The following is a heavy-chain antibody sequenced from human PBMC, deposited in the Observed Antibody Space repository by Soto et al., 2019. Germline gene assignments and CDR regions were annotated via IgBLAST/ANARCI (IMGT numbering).Heavy chain of an antibody. J-gene: IGHJ4*02. D-gene: IGHD3-10*01. CDR3: ARALITGVLDY. CDR1: GFTFSSYD. V-gene: IGHV3-13*04. CDR2: IGTAGDA. Sequence: GGSLRLSCAASGFTFSSYDMHWVRQVTGKGLEWVSAIGTAGDAYYPNSVKGRFTISRENAKNSLYLQMNSLRAGDTAVYYCARALITGVLDYWGQGTLVTVSS.